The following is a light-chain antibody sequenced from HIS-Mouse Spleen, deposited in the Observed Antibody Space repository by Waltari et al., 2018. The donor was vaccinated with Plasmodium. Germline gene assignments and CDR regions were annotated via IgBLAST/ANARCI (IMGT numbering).Light chain of an antibody. CDR1: QSVSIN. Sequence: EIVMTQSPATLSVSPGDRATLSCRASQSVSINLAWYQQKPGQAPRLLIYGASTRATGIPARFSGSGSGTEFTLTISSLQSEDFAVYYCQQYNNCPTFGQGTKVEIK. J-gene: IGKJ1*01. CDR2: GAS. CDR3: QQYNNCPT. V-gene: IGKV3-15*01.